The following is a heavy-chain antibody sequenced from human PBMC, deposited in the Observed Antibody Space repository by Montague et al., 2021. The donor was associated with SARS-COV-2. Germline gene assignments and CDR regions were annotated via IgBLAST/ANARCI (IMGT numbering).Heavy chain of an antibody. V-gene: IGHV3-33*01. CDR2: IWYDGSNK. CDR3: AGDCPSGGDCYHDY. Sequence: SLRLSCAASGFTFSNYGMHWVRQAPGKGLEWVAVIWYDGSNKYYADSVKGRFTISRDNSKNTLYLQMNSLRAEDTAVYYCAGDCPSGGDCYHDYWGQGTLVTVSS. D-gene: IGHD2-21*02. J-gene: IGHJ4*02. CDR1: GFTFSNYG.